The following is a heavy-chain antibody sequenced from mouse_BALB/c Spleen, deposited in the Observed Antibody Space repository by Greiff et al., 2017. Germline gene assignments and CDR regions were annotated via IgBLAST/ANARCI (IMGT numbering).Heavy chain of an antibody. CDR1: GFTFSSYA. CDR2: ISSGGSYT. J-gene: IGHJ2*01. Sequence: EVMLVESGGGLVKPGGSLKLSCAASGFTFSSYAMSWVRQSPEKRLEWVAEISSGGSYTYYPDTVTGRFTISRDNAKNTLYLEMSSLRSEDTAMYYCARDRTGYYFDYWGQGTTLTVSS. D-gene: IGHD4-1*01. V-gene: IGHV5-9-4*01. CDR3: ARDRTGYYFDY.